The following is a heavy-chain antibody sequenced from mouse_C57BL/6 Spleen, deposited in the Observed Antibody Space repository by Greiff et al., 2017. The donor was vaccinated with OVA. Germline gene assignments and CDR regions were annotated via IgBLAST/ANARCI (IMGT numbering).Heavy chain of an antibody. V-gene: IGHV14-1*01. Sequence: EVQLHQSGAELVRPGASVKLSCTASGFNIKDYYMHWVKQRPAQGLEWIGRIDPEDGDTEYAPKFQGKATMTADPSSNTAYLQLSSLTSEDTAVYYCTTAYYDYDVDYWGQGTTLTVSS. J-gene: IGHJ2*01. CDR1: GFNIKDYY. CDR2: IDPEDGDT. CDR3: TTAYYDYDVDY. D-gene: IGHD2-4*01.